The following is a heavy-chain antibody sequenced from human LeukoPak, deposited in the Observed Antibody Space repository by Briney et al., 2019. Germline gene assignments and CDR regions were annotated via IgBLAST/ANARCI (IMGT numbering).Heavy chain of an antibody. CDR1: GSSFTSYW. J-gene: IGHJ5*02. D-gene: IGHD3-3*01. CDR2: IYPGDSDT. Sequence: GASLKISCKGSGSSFTSYWIGGVRQMPGKGLEWMGIIYPGDSDTSYSPSFQGQVTISADKSISTAYLQWSSLKASDTAMYYCARHDSYDFWSGSTGRFDPWGQGTLVTVSS. CDR3: ARHDSYDFWSGSTGRFDP. V-gene: IGHV5-51*01.